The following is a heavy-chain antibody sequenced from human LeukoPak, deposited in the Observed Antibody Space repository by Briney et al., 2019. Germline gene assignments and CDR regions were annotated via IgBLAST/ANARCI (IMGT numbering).Heavy chain of an antibody. J-gene: IGHJ4*02. CDR3: VASRWSGALDF. V-gene: IGHV3-74*01. CDR2: SDRDGVVR. CDR1: SIRFADHW. Sequence: LSGGSLRLSCVGSSIRFADHWMLWVRQVPGKPPAWVARSDRDGVVREYADSVKGRFTIPRDNARNTIHLEMNRLKVEDTAIYYCVASRWSGALDFWGQGSRVTVSS. D-gene: IGHD3-3*01.